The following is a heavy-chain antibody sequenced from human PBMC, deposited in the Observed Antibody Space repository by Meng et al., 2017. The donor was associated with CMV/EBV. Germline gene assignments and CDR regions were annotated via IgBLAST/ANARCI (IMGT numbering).Heavy chain of an antibody. CDR2: IRSKANSYAT. CDR1: GFIFSGSA. V-gene: IGHV3-73*01. CDR3: TRHQFAYCGGDCSGDDAFDI. Sequence: GESLKISRAASGFIFSGSAMHWVRQASGKGLEWVGRIRSKANSYATAYAASVKGRFTISRDDSKNTAYLQMNSLKPEDTAVYYCTRHQFAYCGGDCSGDDAFDIWGQGTMVTVSS. J-gene: IGHJ3*02. D-gene: IGHD2-21*01.